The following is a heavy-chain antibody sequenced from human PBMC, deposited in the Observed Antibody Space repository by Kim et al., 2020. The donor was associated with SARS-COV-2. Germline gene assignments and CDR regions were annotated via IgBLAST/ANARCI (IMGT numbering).Heavy chain of an antibody. D-gene: IGHD6-13*01. CDR1: GGSIFSYY. J-gene: IGHJ5*02. CDR3: ARADSITWGRSDWFDP. CDR2: IYYSGST. V-gene: IGHV4-59*01. Sequence: SETLSLTCTVSGGSIFSYYWTWIRQPPGKGLEWIGFIYYSGSTNYNPSLKSRVTISIDTSKNQFSLKLSSVAAADTAVYYCARADSITWGRSDWFDPWGQGTLVTVSS.